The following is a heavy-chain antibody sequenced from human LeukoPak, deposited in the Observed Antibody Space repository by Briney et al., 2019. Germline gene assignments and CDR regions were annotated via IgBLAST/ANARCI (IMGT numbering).Heavy chain of an antibody. Sequence: GGSLRLSCAASGFTFSSNWMSWVRQAPGKGLEWVANIKEDGSEKYYVDSVKGRFTISRDNAKNSLYLQMNSLRAEDTAVYYCARAFSVDSSGCDLSFDYWGQGTLVTVSS. D-gene: IGHD6-19*01. CDR3: ARAFSVDSSGCDLSFDY. CDR1: GFTFSSNW. CDR2: IKEDGSEK. V-gene: IGHV3-7*01. J-gene: IGHJ4*02.